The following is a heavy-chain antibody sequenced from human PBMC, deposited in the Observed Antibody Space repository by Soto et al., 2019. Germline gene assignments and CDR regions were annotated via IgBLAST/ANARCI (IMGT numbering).Heavy chain of an antibody. V-gene: IGHV1-69*01. J-gene: IGHJ4*02. CDR3: GRGARGSNIRNPGLIDS. CDR2: IIPIFGTA. CDR1: GGTFSSYA. Sequence: QVQLVQSGAEVKKPGSSVKVSCKASGGTFSSYAISWVRQAPGQGLEWMGGIIPIFGTANYAQKFQGRVTIPADEPTGTAYMGLGGRRSEETAVYYWGRGARGSNIRNPGLIDSGGKGPLVTVSS. D-gene: IGHD1-26*01.